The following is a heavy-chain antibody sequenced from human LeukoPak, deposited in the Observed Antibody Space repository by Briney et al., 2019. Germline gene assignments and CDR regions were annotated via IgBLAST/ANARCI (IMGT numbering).Heavy chain of an antibody. Sequence: PGGSLRLSCAASGFTFNTYAIRWVRQAPGQGLEWVSSISASGAGTYYADSVKGRFTISRDNSENTVYLQMNSLRAEDTAIYYCAKDWSGSDYFYYWGQGTLVTVSS. CDR1: GFTFNTYA. J-gene: IGHJ4*02. D-gene: IGHD1-14*01. CDR2: ISASGAGT. CDR3: AKDWSGSDYFYY. V-gene: IGHV3-23*01.